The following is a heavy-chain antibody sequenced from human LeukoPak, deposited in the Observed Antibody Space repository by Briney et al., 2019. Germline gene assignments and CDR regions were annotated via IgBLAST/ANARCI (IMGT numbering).Heavy chain of an antibody. J-gene: IGHJ3*02. CDR1: GLTFSRYW. V-gene: IGHV3-7*04. Sequence: GGSLRLSCAASGLTFSRYWMSWVRQAPGKGLEWVANIKQDESEKYYVDSVKGRFSISRDNAKNSLYLQMNSLRAEDTAEYYCARVGFYAFDIWGQGTKVTVSS. CDR3: ARVGFYAFDI. CDR2: IKQDESEK. D-gene: IGHD3-3*01.